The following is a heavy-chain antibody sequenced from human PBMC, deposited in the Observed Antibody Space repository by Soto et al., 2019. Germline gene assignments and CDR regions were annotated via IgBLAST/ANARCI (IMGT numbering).Heavy chain of an antibody. D-gene: IGHD2-15*01. Sequence: QVQLVESGGGVVQPGRSLRLSCAASGFTFSSYGMHWVRQAPGKGLEWVAVISYDGSNKYYADSVKGRFTISRDHSKNPLYLQVNSLRAEDTAVYYCAKEEVVATTAFDIWGQGTMVTVSS. CDR3: AKEEVVATTAFDI. J-gene: IGHJ3*02. CDR1: GFTFSSYG. CDR2: ISYDGSNK. V-gene: IGHV3-30*18.